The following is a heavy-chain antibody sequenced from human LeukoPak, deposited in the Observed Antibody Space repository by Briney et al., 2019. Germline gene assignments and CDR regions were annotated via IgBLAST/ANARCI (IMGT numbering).Heavy chain of an antibody. CDR2: IRSKANSYAT. V-gene: IGHV3-73*01. J-gene: IGHJ4*02. Sequence: PGGSLRLSCAASGFTFSGSAMHWVRQASGKGLEWVGRIRSKANSYATAYAASVKGKFTISRDDSKNTAYLQMNSLKTEDTAVYYCTREGRFRVFDYWGQGTLVTVSS. CDR3: TREGRFRVFDY. D-gene: IGHD3-10*01. CDR1: GFTFSGSA.